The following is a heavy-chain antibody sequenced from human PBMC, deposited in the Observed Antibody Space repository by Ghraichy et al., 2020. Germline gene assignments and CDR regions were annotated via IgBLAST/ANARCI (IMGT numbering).Heavy chain of an antibody. V-gene: IGHV4-39*01. J-gene: IGHJ4*02. CDR3: ARRQGDETIPGAIGYFDY. CDR1: GGSISSSNYY. D-gene: IGHD2-2*02. Sequence: SQTLSLTCTVSGGSISSSNYYWDWIRQPPGKRLEWIGSMYYSGNIYYNPSLKSRVTIDVDTSKNQFSLKLSSVTVADTAVYYCARRQGDETIPGAIGYFDYWGQGTLVTDSS. CDR2: MYYSGNI.